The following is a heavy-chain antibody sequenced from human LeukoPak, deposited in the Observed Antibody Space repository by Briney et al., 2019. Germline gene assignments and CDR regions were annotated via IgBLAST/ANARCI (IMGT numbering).Heavy chain of an antibody. Sequence: GGSLRLSCVASGLSISSNYMSWVRQAPGKGLEWVSVIYRDGSSYYAESVKGRFTISRDNSKNTLYIQMNSLRAEDTAVYYCARSFYDILIGYYQYFDYWGQGTLVTVSS. CDR1: GLSISSNY. CDR3: ARSFYDILIGYYQYFDY. J-gene: IGHJ4*02. D-gene: IGHD3-9*01. V-gene: IGHV3-66*01. CDR2: IYRDGSS.